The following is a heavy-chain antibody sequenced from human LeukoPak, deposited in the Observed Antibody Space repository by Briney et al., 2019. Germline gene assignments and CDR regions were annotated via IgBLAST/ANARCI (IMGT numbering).Heavy chain of an antibody. V-gene: IGHV3-30*02. Sequence: PGGSLRLSCAASGFTFSSYGMHWVRQAPGKGLEWVAFIRYDGSNKYYADSVKGRFTISRDNSKNTLYLQMNSLRAEDTAVYYCATELTTVAAFDYWGQGTLVTVSS. CDR3: ATELTTVAAFDY. D-gene: IGHD4-23*01. CDR1: GFTFSSYG. J-gene: IGHJ4*02. CDR2: IRYDGSNK.